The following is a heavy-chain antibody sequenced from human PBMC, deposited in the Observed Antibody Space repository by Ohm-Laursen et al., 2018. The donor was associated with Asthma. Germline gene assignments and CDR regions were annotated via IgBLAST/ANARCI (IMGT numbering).Heavy chain of an antibody. CDR3: ARAVAGTFWYYFDY. V-gene: IGHV4-59*01. J-gene: IGHJ4*02. CDR2: IYYSGST. Sequence: SETLSLTCTVSGGSISSYYWSWIRQPPGKGLEWIGYIYYSGSTNYNPSLKSRVTISVDTSKNQFSLRLSSVTAADTAVYYCARAVAGTFWYYFDYWGQGTLVTVSS. D-gene: IGHD6-19*01. CDR1: GGSISSYY.